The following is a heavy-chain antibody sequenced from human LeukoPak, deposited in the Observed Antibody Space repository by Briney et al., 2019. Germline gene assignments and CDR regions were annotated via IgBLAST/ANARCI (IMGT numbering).Heavy chain of an antibody. J-gene: IGHJ6*04. CDR2: ISYDGSNK. CDR1: GFTFSSYA. Sequence: GRSLRLSCAASGFTFSSYAMHWVRQAPGKGLEWVAVISYDGSNKYYADSVKGRFTISRDNSKNTLYLQMNSLRAEDTAVYYCARVAVPAASLIRWSGMDVWGKGTTVTVSS. V-gene: IGHV3-30*04. D-gene: IGHD2-2*01. CDR3: ARVAVPAASLIRWSGMDV.